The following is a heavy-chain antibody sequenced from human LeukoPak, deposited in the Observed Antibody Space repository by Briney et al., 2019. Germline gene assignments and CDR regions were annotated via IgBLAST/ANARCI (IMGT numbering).Heavy chain of an antibody. D-gene: IGHD6-6*01. Sequence: PGGSLRLSCAASGFTFSSYAMSWVRQAPGKGLEWVSAISGSGGSTYYADSVKGRFTISRDNSKNTLYLQMNSLRAEDTAVYYCARVFSLWQLPDYWGQGTLVTVSS. J-gene: IGHJ4*02. V-gene: IGHV3-23*01. CDR1: GFTFSSYA. CDR2: ISGSGGST. CDR3: ARVFSLWQLPDY.